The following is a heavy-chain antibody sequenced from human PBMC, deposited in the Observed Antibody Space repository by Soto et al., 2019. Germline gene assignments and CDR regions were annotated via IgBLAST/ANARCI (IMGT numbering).Heavy chain of an antibody. J-gene: IGHJ4*02. CDR2: ISGSGGST. Sequence: GGSLRLSCAASGFTFSSYAMSWVRQAPGKGLEWVSAISGSGGSTYYADSVKGRFTISRDNSKNTLYLQMNSLRAEDTAVYYCAKDLKQLVFCIWDYWGQGTLVTVSS. D-gene: IGHD6-6*01. CDR3: AKDLKQLVFCIWDY. V-gene: IGHV3-23*01. CDR1: GFTFSSYA.